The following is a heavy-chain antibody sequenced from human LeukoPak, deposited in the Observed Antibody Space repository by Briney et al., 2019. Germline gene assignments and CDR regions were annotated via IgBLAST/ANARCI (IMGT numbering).Heavy chain of an antibody. CDR1: GFSFRSYS. CDR2: ISDSNTYI. CDR3: ARDPVVAATHYYFDY. V-gene: IGHV3-21*01. D-gene: IGHD2-15*01. Sequence: GGSLRLSCAASGFSFRSYSMNWVRQAPGKGLEWVSSISDSNTYIYYADSAKGRFTISRDNAKNSLYLQMDSLRGDDTAVYYCARDPVVAATHYYFDYWGQGTLVTVSS. J-gene: IGHJ4*02.